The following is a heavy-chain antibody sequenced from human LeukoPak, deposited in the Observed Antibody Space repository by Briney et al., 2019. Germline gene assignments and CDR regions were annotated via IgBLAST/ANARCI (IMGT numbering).Heavy chain of an antibody. V-gene: IGHV3-21*01. CDR2: IGISSSHT. J-gene: IGHJ6*03. CDR1: GFTFSTNS. Sequence: GGTLSSSCAAYGFTFSTNSMNWLRQAPGKGLEWVSSIGISSSHTFYADSVKGRFTISRNNAENSVYLQMNSLRAEDTAVYYCAKDLTTVATPYYYYYMDVWGKGTTVTVSS. CDR3: AKDLTTVATPYYYYYMDV. D-gene: IGHD4-23*01.